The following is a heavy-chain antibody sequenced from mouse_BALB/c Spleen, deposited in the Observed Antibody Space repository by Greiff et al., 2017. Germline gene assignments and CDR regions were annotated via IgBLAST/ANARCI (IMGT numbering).Heavy chain of an antibody. V-gene: IGHV1-12*01. CDR2: IYPGNGDT. CDR3: ARDYYEGFDY. D-gene: IGHD1-1*01. CDR1: GYTFTSYN. Sequence: QVQLQQPGAELVKPGASVKMSCKASGYTFTSYNMHWVKQTPGQGLEWIGAIYPGNGDTSYNQKFKGKATLTADKSSSTAYMQLSSLTSEDSAVYYCARDYYEGFDYWGQGTTLTVSS. J-gene: IGHJ2*01.